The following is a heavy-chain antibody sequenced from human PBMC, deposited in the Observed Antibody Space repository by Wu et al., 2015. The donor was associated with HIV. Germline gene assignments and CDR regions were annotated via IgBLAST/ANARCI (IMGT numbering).Heavy chain of an antibody. J-gene: IGHJ4*02. D-gene: IGHD2-15*01. Sequence: QVQLVQSGPEVKKPGASVKVSCKTSTYTFTNYGISWVRQAPGQGLEWMGWISAYNDNTNYAQKFQGRVTMTTDTSTSTAYMELRSLRSDDTATYYCVRGGYCSGGSCYIRPYYFDYWGQGTLVTVFS. CDR2: ISAYNDNT. CDR1: TYTFTNYG. CDR3: VRGGYCSGGSCYIRPYYFDY. V-gene: IGHV1-18*01.